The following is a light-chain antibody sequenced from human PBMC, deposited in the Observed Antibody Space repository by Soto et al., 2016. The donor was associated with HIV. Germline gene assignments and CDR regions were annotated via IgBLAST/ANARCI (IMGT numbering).Light chain of an antibody. CDR3: QQSHSPPRT. Sequence: DIQMTQSPPSPSASVGDRVTITCRASQSISNYLNWYQQKPGKAPKVLISATSDLQSGVPSRFSGSRSGREFTLTISSLQPEDFATYYCQQSHSPPRTFGQGTKVEIK. CDR2: ATS. CDR1: QSISNY. V-gene: IGKV1-39*01. J-gene: IGKJ1*01.